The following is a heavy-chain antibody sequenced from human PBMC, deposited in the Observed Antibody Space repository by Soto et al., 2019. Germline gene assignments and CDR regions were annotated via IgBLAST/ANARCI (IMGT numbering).Heavy chain of an antibody. CDR3: AKGGGWLYYFDY. CDR2: ISGSGDRI. CDR1: GFTFSPFA. D-gene: IGHD6-19*01. Sequence: PXVSLRLSCVASGFTFSPFAMNWVRKAPGKGLEWVSAISGSGDRIYYADSVKGRFTIFRDNSKNTLFLQMNSLRADDTAVYYCAKGGGWLYYFDYWGQGTLVTVSS. V-gene: IGHV3-23*01. J-gene: IGHJ4*02.